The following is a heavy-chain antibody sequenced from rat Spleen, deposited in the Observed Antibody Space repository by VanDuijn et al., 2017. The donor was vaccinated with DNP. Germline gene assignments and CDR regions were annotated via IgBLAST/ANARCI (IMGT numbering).Heavy chain of an antibody. D-gene: IGHD1-1*01. J-gene: IGHJ4*01. CDR2: ISPNADKT. Sequence: EVQLVESGGDLVQPGRSLKLSCTASGFTFRNYDMAWVRQAPAKGLEWVASISPNADKTYYRDSVKGRFTISRDNAKSSLFLQMDSLRSEDTATYYCTTLITFMSGWSQGTSVTVSS. CDR1: GFTFRNYD. CDR3: TTLITFMSG. V-gene: IGHV5-20*01.